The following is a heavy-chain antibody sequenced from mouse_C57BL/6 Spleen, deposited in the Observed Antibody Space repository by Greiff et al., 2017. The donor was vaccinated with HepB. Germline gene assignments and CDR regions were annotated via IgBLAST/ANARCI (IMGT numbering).Heavy chain of an antibody. CDR2: ISYDGSN. V-gene: IGHV3-6*01. Sequence: EVKLMESGPGLVKPSQSLSLTCSVTGYSITSGYYWNWIRQFPGNKLEWMGYISYDGSNNYNPSLKNRISITRDTSKNQFFLKLNSVTTEDTATYYCARGGDGYYVWYFDVWGTGTTVTVSS. D-gene: IGHD2-3*01. CDR1: GYSITSGYY. J-gene: IGHJ1*03. CDR3: ARGGDGYYVWYFDV.